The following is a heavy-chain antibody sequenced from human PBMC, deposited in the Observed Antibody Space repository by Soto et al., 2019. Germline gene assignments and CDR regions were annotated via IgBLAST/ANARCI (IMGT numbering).Heavy chain of an antibody. J-gene: IGHJ3*01. CDR1: GYIFPSYG. V-gene: IGHV1-18*01. CDR3: ARASSDGFDV. Sequence: GASVKVSCTASGYIFPSYGISWVRQAPGQGLEWMGWISAYNGNTNYAQKLQGRVTMTTDTSTSTVYMELRSLRSDDTAVFYCARASSDGFDVWGQGTMVTVSS. CDR2: ISAYNGNT.